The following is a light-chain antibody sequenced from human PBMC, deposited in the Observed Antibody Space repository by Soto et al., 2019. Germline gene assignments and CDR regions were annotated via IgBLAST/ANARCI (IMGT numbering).Light chain of an antibody. V-gene: IGLV1-44*01. J-gene: IGLJ1*01. CDR3: AAWDDSLNAYV. CDR1: SSSIGSNT. Sequence: QSALTQPPSASGTPGQRVTISCSGSSSSIGSNTVNWYQQLPGTAPKLLIHSNNQRPSGVPDRFSGSKSGTSDSLAISGLQSEDEADYYCAAWDDSLNAYVFGTG. CDR2: SNN.